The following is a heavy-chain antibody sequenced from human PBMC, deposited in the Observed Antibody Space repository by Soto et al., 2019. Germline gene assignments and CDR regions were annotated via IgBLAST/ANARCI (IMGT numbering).Heavy chain of an antibody. V-gene: IGHV4-59*08. J-gene: IGHJ5*02. Sequence: PSETLSLTCTVSGGSISSYYWSWIRQPPGKGLEWIGYIYYSGSTNYNPSLKSRVTISVDTSKNPFSLKLSSVTAADTAVYYCARLHGLQNWFDPWGQGTLVTVSS. CDR2: IYYSGST. CDR1: GGSISSYY. CDR3: ARLHGLQNWFDP.